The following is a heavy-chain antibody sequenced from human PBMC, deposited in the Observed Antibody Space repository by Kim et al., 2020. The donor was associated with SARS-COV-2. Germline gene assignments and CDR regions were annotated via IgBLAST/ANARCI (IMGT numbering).Heavy chain of an antibody. Sequence: GGSLRLSCAASGFTFSDYHMSWVRQAPGKGLEWVAYISAASIVIHHADSVKGRFIISRDNSKHSLYLQMNSQRDEDTAIYYCARDSNYGGTFDYWGQGAL. CDR2: ISAASIVI. CDR1: GFTFSDYH. D-gene: IGHD4-17*01. V-gene: IGHV3-11*06. CDR3: ARDSNYGGTFDY. J-gene: IGHJ4*02.